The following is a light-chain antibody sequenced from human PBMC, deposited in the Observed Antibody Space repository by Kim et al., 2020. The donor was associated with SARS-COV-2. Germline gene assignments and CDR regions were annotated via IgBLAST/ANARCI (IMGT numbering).Light chain of an antibody. J-gene: IGLJ2*01. CDR3: QAWDSSTEVV. CDR1: KLGDKY. CDR2: QDS. Sequence: SYEPTQPPSVPVSPGQTASITCSGDKLGDKYACWYQQKPGQFPVLVIYQDSKRPSGIPERLSGSNSGNTATLTISGTQAMVEADYYCQAWDSSTEVVFGG. V-gene: IGLV3-1*01.